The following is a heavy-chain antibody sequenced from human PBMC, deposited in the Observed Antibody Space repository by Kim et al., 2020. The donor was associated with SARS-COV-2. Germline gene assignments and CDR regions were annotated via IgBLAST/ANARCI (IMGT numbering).Heavy chain of an antibody. CDR2: ISGSGGST. J-gene: IGHJ6*02. CDR1: GFTFSSYA. D-gene: IGHD6-6*01. Sequence: GGSLRLSCAASGFTFSSYAMSWVRQAPGKGLEWVSAISGSGGSTYYADSVKGRFTISRDNSKNTLYLQMNSLRAEDTAIYYCAKELNVRGAARLGPHYGMDVWGQGTTVTVSS. V-gene: IGHV3-23*01. CDR3: AKELNVRGAARLGPHYGMDV.